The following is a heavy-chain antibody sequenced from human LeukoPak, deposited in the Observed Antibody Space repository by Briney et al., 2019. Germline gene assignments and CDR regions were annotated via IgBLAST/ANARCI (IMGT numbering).Heavy chain of an antibody. D-gene: IGHD2-2*01. J-gene: IGHJ6*02. CDR3: ARDSIVVVPAAIYYYYGMDV. V-gene: IGHV1-2*02. CDR1: GYTFTGYY. CDR2: INPNSGGT. Sequence: ASVTVSCNASGYTFTGYYMHWVRQAPGQGLEWMGWINPNSGGTNYAQKFQGRVTMTRDTSISTAYMELSRLRSDDTAVYYGARDSIVVVPAAIYYYYGMDVWGQGTTVTVSS.